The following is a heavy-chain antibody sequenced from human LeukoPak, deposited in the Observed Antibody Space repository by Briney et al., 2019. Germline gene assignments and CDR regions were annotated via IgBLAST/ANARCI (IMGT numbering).Heavy chain of an antibody. CDR3: ARHVHSGWYWVY. D-gene: IGHD6-19*01. J-gene: IGHJ4*02. Sequence: PSETLSLTCTVSGDSISSSTYYWAWIPSPPGKGLEWIGSFSYGGNTYYKSSLKSRLTISVDTSKNQFSLKLSSVTAADTSVYYCARHVHSGWYWVYWGQGTLVTVSS. CDR1: GDSISSSTYY. CDR2: FSYGGNT. V-gene: IGHV4-39*01.